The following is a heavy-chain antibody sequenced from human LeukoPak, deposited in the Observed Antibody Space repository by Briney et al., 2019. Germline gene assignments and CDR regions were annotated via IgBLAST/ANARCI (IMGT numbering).Heavy chain of an antibody. CDR2: IRYDGSNK. CDR1: GFTFSSYG. CDR3: ARDGSSGWYREAFDI. V-gene: IGHV3-30*02. J-gene: IGHJ3*02. D-gene: IGHD6-19*01. Sequence: GGSLRLSCAASGFTFSSYGMHWVRQAPGKGLEWVAFIRYDGSNKYYADSVKGRFTISRDNAKNSLYLQMNSLRAEDTALYYCARDGSSGWYREAFDIWGQGTMVTVSS.